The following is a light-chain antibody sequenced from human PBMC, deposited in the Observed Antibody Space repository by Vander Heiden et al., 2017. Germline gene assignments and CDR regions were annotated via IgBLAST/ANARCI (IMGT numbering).Light chain of an antibody. V-gene: IGKV1-5*03. J-gene: IGKJ2*01. Sequence: IHITQCPSTLSASVGDRVTITCRASQSISSWLAWYQQKPGRAPKLLIQKASNLESGVPSRFSGSGSGTEFTLTISSLQPDDFATYYCQQYISYSYTFGQGTKLEIK. CDR3: QQYISYSYT. CDR1: QSISSW. CDR2: KAS.